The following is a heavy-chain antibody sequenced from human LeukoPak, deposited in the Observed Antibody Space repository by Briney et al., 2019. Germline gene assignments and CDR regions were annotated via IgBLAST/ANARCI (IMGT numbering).Heavy chain of an antibody. CDR2: VYYSGST. J-gene: IGHJ4*02. Sequence: SETLSLTCSVSGDSISTYYWSWIRQPPGKGLECIGYVYYSGSTNYNPSLRSRVTISVDTSKNQFSLKLTSVTAADTAVYYCARRLAVTGRYYFDYWGPGTLVTVSS. V-gene: IGHV4-59*08. CDR1: GDSISTYY. D-gene: IGHD6-19*01. CDR3: ARRLAVTGRYYFDY.